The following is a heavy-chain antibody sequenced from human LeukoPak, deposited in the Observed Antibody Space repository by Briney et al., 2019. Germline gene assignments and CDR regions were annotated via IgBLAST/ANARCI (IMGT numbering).Heavy chain of an antibody. Sequence: GGSLRLSCAASGFTVSNNYMNWVRQAPGKGLEWVSVIYSGGSTYYADSVKGRFTISRHNSNSTLYLQMNSLRDEDTAVYYCARETKYGGYSYGFLDYWGQGTPVTVSS. CDR2: IYSGGST. CDR1: GFTVSNNY. CDR3: ARETKYGGYSYGFLDY. V-gene: IGHV3-53*04. J-gene: IGHJ4*02. D-gene: IGHD5-18*01.